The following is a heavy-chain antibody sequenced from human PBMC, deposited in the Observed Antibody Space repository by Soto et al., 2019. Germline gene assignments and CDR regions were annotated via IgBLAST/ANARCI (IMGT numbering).Heavy chain of an antibody. J-gene: IGHJ4*02. V-gene: IGHV5-10-1*01. CDR1: GYSFAGYW. CDR2: IDPSDSQT. D-gene: IGHD3-10*02. Sequence: GESLKISCKGSGYSFAGYWITWVRQKPGKGLEWMGRIDPSDSQTYYSPSFRGHVTISVTKSITTVFLQWSSLRASDTAVYYCAANPLFGELPPSFDYWGQGTLVTVSS. CDR3: AANPLFGELPPSFDY.